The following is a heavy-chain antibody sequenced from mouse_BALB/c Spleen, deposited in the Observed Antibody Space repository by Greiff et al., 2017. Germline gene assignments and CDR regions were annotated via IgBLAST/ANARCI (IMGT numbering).Heavy chain of an antibody. V-gene: IGHV1-87*01. CDR1: GYTFTSYW. CDR2: IYPGDGDT. CDR3: ARSFGYDDY. J-gene: IGHJ2*01. Sequence: VQLQESGAELARPGASVKLSCKASGYTFTSYWMQWVKQRPGQGLEWIGAIYPGDGDTRYTQKFKGKATLTADKSSSTAYMQLSSLASEDSAVYYCARSFGYDDYWGQGTTLTVSS. D-gene: IGHD2-2*01.